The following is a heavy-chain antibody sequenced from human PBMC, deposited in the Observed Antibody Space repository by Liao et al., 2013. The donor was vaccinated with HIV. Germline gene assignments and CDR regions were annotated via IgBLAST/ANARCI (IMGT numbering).Heavy chain of an antibody. J-gene: IGHJ6*03. CDR2: ISDGGSS. CDR3: GRDRGLIEGRYYSYYMDG. Sequence: QVQLQESGPGLVRPSQTLSLSCSASGGSINTHQHHWTWIRLPPGKGLEWIGHISDGGSSSYNPSLKGRVTISLDTSKNQFSLKLSSVTAADTAVYYCGRDRGLIEGRYYSYYMDGWGKGTTVTVSS. CDR1: GGSINTHQHH. V-gene: IGHV4-30-4*08. D-gene: IGHD1-14*01.